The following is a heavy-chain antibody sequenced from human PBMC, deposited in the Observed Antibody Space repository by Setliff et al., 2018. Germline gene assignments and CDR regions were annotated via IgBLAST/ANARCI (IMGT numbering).Heavy chain of an antibody. CDR3: ARDPASSGYGTYYYYYYGMDV. J-gene: IGHJ6*02. CDR1: GYTFTSYA. CDR2: INAGNGNT. V-gene: IGHV1-3*01. Sequence: ASVKVSCKASGYTFTSYAMHWVRQAPGQRLEWMGWINAGNGNTKYSQKFQGRVTITRDTSASTAYIELSSLRSGGTAVYYCARDPASSGYGTYYYYYYGMDVWGQGTTVTVSS. D-gene: IGHD5-12*01.